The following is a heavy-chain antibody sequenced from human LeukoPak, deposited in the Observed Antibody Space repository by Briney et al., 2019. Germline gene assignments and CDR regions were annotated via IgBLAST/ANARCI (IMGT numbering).Heavy chain of an antibody. J-gene: IGHJ1*01. CDR2: ISSSGSSI. CDR3: AKDRSGYYYGFFQH. CDR1: GFTFSDYY. Sequence: GGSLSLSCAASGFTFSDYYMNWIRQAPGKGLEWVSYISSSGSSIYYADSVKGRFTSSRDNAKNSLYLQMNSLRAEDTAVYYCAKDRSGYYYGFFQHWGQGTLVTVSS. V-gene: IGHV3-11*04. D-gene: IGHD3-22*01.